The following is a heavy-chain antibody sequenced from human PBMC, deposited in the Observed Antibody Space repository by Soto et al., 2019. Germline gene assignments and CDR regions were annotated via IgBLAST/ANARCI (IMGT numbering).Heavy chain of an antibody. Sequence: SETLSLTCTVSGGSISSGGYYWSWIRQPPGKGLEWIGEINHSGSTNYNPSLKSRVTISVDTSKNQFSLKLSSVTAADTAVYYCARGNHIVVVPAAKLFDPWGQGTLVTVSS. D-gene: IGHD2-2*01. V-gene: IGHV4-39*07. J-gene: IGHJ5*02. CDR1: GGSISSGGYY. CDR3: ARGNHIVVVPAAKLFDP. CDR2: INHSGST.